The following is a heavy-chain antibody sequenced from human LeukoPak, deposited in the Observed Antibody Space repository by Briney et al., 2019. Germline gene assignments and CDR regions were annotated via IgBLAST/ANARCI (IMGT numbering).Heavy chain of an antibody. J-gene: IGHJ4*02. Sequence: PSETLSLTCTVSGESIISSYFWSWIRQPAGEGLEWIGRIYNTGSTDFNPSLKSRVTMSVDTSKNQFSLKLSSVTAADTAVYYCAKYASGSLVLWGQGTLVTVSS. CDR2: IYNTGST. D-gene: IGHD3-10*01. CDR1: GESIISSYF. CDR3: AKYASGSLVL. V-gene: IGHV4-4*07.